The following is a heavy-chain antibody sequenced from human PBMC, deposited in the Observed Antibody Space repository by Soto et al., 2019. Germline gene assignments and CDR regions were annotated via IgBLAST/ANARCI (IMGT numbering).Heavy chain of an antibody. Sequence: VQLVESGGGVVQPGRSLRLSCAASGFTFSDYAMHWVRQAPGKGLEWVAVVSHDGRNTHYADSVKGRFTISRHSSKNTVSPEITSLRAADTAVYYWAQGGRQWLVTAAFNYWGQGALVTVSS. D-gene: IGHD6-19*01. CDR1: GFTFSDYA. V-gene: IGHV3-30*03. J-gene: IGHJ4*02. CDR3: AQGGRQWLVTAAFNY. CDR2: VSHDGRNT.